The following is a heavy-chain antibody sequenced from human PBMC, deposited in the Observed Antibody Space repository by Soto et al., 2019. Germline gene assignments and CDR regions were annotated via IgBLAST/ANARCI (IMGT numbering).Heavy chain of an antibody. CDR3: AKGDSSWVSWFDP. D-gene: IGHD6-19*01. CDR2: IYPGDSET. Sequence: GESLKISCQTSGYTFSSNWIGWVRQMPGKGLEWMGIIYPGDSETRYSPSFQGQVTMTRDTSMSTAYLEVRSLRPDDTAVYYCAKGDSSWVSWFDPWGQGTLVTVSS. CDR1: GYTFSSNW. J-gene: IGHJ5*02. V-gene: IGHV5-51*01.